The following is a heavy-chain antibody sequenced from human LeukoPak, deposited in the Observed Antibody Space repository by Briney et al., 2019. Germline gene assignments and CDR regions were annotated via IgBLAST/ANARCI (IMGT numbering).Heavy chain of an antibody. D-gene: IGHD6-19*01. Sequence: SVKVSCKASRGTFSSYAISWVRQAPGQGLEWMGGIIPIFGTANYAQKFQGRVTITADKSTSTAYMELSSLRSEDTAVYYCAREPNSSGWYDYWGQGTLVTVSS. CDR1: RGTFSSYA. CDR2: IIPIFGTA. V-gene: IGHV1-69*06. CDR3: AREPNSSGWYDY. J-gene: IGHJ4*02.